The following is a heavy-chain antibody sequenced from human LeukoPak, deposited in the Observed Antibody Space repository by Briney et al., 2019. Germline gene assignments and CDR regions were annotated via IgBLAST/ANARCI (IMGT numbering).Heavy chain of an antibody. Sequence: PSETLSLTCTASGGSISGFYWNWIRQPPGKGLDWIASIYYSGSTNYSPSLESRVTISVDTSKNQFSLQLNSVTAADTAVYYCARDISGGSHVFDIWGQGTMVTVSS. J-gene: IGHJ3*02. CDR3: ARDISGGSHVFDI. CDR1: GGSISGFY. D-gene: IGHD3-3*02. CDR2: IYYSGST. V-gene: IGHV4-59*12.